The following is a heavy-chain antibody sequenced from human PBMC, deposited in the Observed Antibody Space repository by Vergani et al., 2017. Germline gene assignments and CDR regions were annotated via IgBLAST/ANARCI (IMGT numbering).Heavy chain of an antibody. J-gene: IGHJ5*02. V-gene: IGHV1-8*01. CDR3: ARVRVPPNWFDP. CDR2: MNPNSGNT. CDR1: GYTFTSYD. D-gene: IGHD3-10*01. Sequence: QVQLVQSGAEVKKPGASVKVSCKASGYTFTSYDINWVRQATGQGLEWMGWMNPNSGNTGYAQKFKGRVTMTSNTSISTAYMELSSLRSEDTAVYYCARVRVPPNWFDPWGQGTLVTVSS.